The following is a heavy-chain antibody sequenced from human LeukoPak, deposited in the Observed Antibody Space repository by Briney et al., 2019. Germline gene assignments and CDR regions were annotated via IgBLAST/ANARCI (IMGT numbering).Heavy chain of an antibody. Sequence: SETLSLTCAVSGGSISSSNWWSWVRQPPGKGLEWIGEIYQSGSTNYNPSLKSRVTISVDKSKNQFSLKLSSVTAADTAVYYCARDPGRITMVRGVIARWFDPWGQGTLVTVSS. V-gene: IGHV4-4*02. CDR3: ARDPGRITMVRGVIARWFDP. CDR1: GGSISSSNW. J-gene: IGHJ5*02. D-gene: IGHD3-10*01. CDR2: IYQSGST.